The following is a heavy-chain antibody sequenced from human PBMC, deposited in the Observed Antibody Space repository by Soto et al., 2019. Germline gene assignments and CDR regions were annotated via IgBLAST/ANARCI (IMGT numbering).Heavy chain of an antibody. J-gene: IGHJ4*02. CDR3: ARRYSSGFDY. CDR1: GGSISSYY. V-gene: IGHV4-59*01. Sequence: QVQLQESGPGLVKPSETLSLTCTVSGGSISSYYWSWIRQPPGKGLEWIGYIYYSGSTNYNPSLKSRVAISADTPKNKFSLTPSSVTAADTAVYYCARRYSSGFDYWGLGTLVTVSS. D-gene: IGHD6-19*01. CDR2: IYYSGST.